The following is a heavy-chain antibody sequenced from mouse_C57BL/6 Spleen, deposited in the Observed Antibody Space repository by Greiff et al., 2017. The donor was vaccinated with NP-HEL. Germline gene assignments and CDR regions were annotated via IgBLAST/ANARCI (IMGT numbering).Heavy chain of an antibody. J-gene: IGHJ4*01. D-gene: IGHD4-1*01. CDR2: IYPGDGDT. CDR1: GYAFSSSW. V-gene: IGHV1-82*01. CDR3: AYWAMDY. Sequence: VQLQQSGPELVKPGASVKISCKASGYAFSSSWMNWVKQRPGKGLEWIGRIYPGDGDTTYNGKFKGKATLTADKSPSTAYMQLSSLTSEDSAVYFCAYWAMDYWGQGTSVTVSS.